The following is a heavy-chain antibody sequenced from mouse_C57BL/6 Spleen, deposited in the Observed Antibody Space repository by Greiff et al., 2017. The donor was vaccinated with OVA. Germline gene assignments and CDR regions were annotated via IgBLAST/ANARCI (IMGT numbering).Heavy chain of an antibody. Sequence: QVQLQQPGAELVRPGSSVKLSCKASGYTFTSYWMDWVKQRPGQGLEWIGNIYPSDSETHYNQKFKDKATLTVDKSSSTAYMQLSSLTSEDSAVYYCASKGNYYGSCYYWGQGTTLTVSS. D-gene: IGHD1-1*01. CDR3: ASKGNYYGSCYY. V-gene: IGHV1-61*01. J-gene: IGHJ2*01. CDR1: GYTFTSYW. CDR2: IYPSDSET.